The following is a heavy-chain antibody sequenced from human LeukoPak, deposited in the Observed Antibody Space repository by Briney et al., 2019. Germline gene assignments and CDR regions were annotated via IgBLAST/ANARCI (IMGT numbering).Heavy chain of an antibody. CDR1: GGSISSYY. D-gene: IGHD3-10*01. CDR2: IYYSGST. V-gene: IGHV4-59*12. J-gene: IGHJ6*02. CDR3: ARDKWGSGSYYQLSAYYGMDV. Sequence: NPSETLSLTCTVSGGSISSYYWSWIRQPPGKGLEWIGYIYYSGSTNYNPSLKSRVTISVDTSKNRFSLKLSSVTAADTAVYYCARDKWGSGSYYQLSAYYGMDVWGQGTTVTVSS.